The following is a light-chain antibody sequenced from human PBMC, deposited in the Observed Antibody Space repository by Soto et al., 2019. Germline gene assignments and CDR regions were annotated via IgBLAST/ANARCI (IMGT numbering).Light chain of an antibody. Sequence: QSVLTQPASVSGSPGQSITISCTGTSTDVGRYNYVSWYQQYPGRAPKLMIYEVTKRPSGVPDRFSGSKSGNTASLTVSGLQAEDEADYYCSSYAASNNFYFVFGGGTQLTVL. CDR3: SSYAASNNFYFV. CDR2: EVT. CDR1: STDVGRYNY. V-gene: IGLV2-8*01. J-gene: IGLJ3*02.